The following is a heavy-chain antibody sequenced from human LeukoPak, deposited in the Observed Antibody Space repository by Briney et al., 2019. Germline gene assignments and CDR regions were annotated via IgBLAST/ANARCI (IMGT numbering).Heavy chain of an antibody. V-gene: IGHV4-4*07. CDR3: ARETYDSSGYPDY. Sequence: SETLSLTCSVSGGSISSYYRSWIRQPAGKGLEWIGRIYTSGSTNYNPSLKSRVTMSVDTSKNQFSLKLSSVTAADTAVYYCARETYDSSGYPDYWGQGTLVTVSS. D-gene: IGHD3-22*01. J-gene: IGHJ4*02. CDR1: GGSISSYY. CDR2: IYTSGST.